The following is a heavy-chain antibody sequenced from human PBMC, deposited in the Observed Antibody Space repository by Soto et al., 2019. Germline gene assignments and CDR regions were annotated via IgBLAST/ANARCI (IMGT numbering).Heavy chain of an antibody. V-gene: IGHV3-23*01. Sequence: GGSLRLSCAASGFTFSSYAMSWVRQAPGKGLEWVSAISGSGGSTYYADSVKGRFTISRDNSKNTPYLQMNSLRAEDTAVYYCAKDDYYDSSGYPRGLFDYWGQGTLVTVSS. CDR3: AKDDYYDSSGYPRGLFDY. CDR2: ISGSGGST. CDR1: GFTFSSYA. J-gene: IGHJ4*02. D-gene: IGHD3-22*01.